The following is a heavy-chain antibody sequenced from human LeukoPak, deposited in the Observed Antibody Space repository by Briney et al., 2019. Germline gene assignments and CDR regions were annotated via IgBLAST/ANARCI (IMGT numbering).Heavy chain of an antibody. V-gene: IGHV4-39*07. Sequence: PSETLSLTCSVSGGSISSSSCYWGWIRQPPGKGLEWMGSIYYSGSTYYNPSLKSRVTISVDTSKNLFSLKLSSVTAADTAVYYCARDIEDGYYDSSGYYPHYFDYWGQGTLVTVSS. CDR2: IYYSGST. CDR1: GGSISSSSCY. CDR3: ARDIEDGYYDSSGYYPHYFDY. J-gene: IGHJ4*02. D-gene: IGHD3-22*01.